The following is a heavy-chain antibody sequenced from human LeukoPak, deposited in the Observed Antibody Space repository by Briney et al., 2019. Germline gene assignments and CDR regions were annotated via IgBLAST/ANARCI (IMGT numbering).Heavy chain of an antibody. V-gene: IGHV3-9*01. CDR3: AKAQEDQLLPIDY. J-gene: IGHJ4*02. D-gene: IGHD2-2*01. Sequence: PGRSLRLSCAASGFTFDDYAMHWVRQAPGKGPEWVSGISWNSGSIGYADSVKGRFTISRDNAKNSLYLQMNSLRAEDTALYYCAKAQEDQLLPIDYWGQGTLVTVSS. CDR1: GFTFDDYA. CDR2: ISWNSGSI.